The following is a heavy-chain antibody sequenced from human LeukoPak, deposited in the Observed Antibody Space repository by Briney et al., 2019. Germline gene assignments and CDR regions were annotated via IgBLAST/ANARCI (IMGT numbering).Heavy chain of an antibody. CDR1: GGSISSYY. J-gene: IGHJ4*02. V-gene: IGHV4-59*01. D-gene: IGHD5-18*01. Sequence: PSETLSLTCAVSGGSISSYYWSWVRQSPGKGLEWIGYMYNSGSTKYIPSLKSRVTISVDTSKNQFSLRLSSVTAADTAVYYCARARPDTAMAVDYWGQGTLVIVSS. CDR2: MYNSGST. CDR3: ARARPDTAMAVDY.